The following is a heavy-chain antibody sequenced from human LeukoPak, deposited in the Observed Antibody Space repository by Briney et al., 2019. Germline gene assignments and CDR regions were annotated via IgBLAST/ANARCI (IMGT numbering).Heavy chain of an antibody. Sequence: PGGSLRHFHAPSGFTFSSCAMRWVHQAPGKGLEWVSAISGSGGSPSHAGSVKGPLPISRDNCKSTLFLQMNSLRAEDTAVYYCAKGTYSSSPRDNWGQGTLVTVSS. CDR2: ISGSGGSP. CDR1: GFTFSSCA. J-gene: IGHJ4*02. D-gene: IGHD6-6*01. V-gene: IGHV3-23*01. CDR3: AKGTYSSSPRDN.